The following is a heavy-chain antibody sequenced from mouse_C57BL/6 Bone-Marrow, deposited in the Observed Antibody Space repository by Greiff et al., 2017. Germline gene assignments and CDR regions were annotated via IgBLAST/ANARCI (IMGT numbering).Heavy chain of an antibody. CDR3: ARELRLRGAY. Sequence: LVESGPGLVKPSQSLSLTCSVTGYSITSGYYWNWIRQFPGNKLEWMGYISYDGSNNYNPSLKNRISITRDTSKNQFFLKLNSVTTEDTATYYCARELRLRGAYWGQGTLVTVSA. CDR1: GYSITSGYY. CDR2: ISYDGSN. V-gene: IGHV3-6*01. D-gene: IGHD3-2*02. J-gene: IGHJ3*01.